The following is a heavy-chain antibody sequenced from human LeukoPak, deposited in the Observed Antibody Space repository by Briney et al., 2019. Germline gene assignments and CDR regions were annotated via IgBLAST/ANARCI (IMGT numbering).Heavy chain of an antibody. J-gene: IGHJ6*03. D-gene: IGHD5-24*01. CDR1: GGSISSGGYY. CDR3: AREQRDATEMATIPYYYYYMDV. Sequence: SQTLSLTCTVSGGSISSGGYYWSWIRQHPGKGLEWIGSIYYSGSTYYNPSLKSRVTISVDTSKNQFSLKLSSVTAADTAVYYCAREQRDATEMATIPYYYYYMDVWGKGTTVTVSS. V-gene: IGHV4-31*03. CDR2: IYYSGST.